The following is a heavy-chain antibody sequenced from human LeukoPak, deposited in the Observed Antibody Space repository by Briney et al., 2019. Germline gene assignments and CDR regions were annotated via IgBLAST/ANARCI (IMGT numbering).Heavy chain of an antibody. CDR2: ISGSGGST. D-gene: IGHD3-3*01. CDR3: ARKRLRFLVNWFDP. CDR1: GFTFSSYA. V-gene: IGHV3-23*01. J-gene: IGHJ5*02. Sequence: GGSLRLSCVASGFTFSSYAMAWFRQAPGKGLEWVSVISGSGGSTYCADSVKGRFTISRDNSKNTLYLQMNSLRAEDTAVYYCARKRLRFLVNWFDPWGQGTLVTVSS.